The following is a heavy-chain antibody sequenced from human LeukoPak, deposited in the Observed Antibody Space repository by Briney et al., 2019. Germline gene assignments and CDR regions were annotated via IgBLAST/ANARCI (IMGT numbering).Heavy chain of an antibody. CDR3: AKDAYGSGSYPDY. J-gene: IGHJ4*02. D-gene: IGHD3-10*01. V-gene: IGHV3-23*01. Sequence: GGSLRLSCVASGFSFTGNWMSWVRQAPGKGLEWVSAISGSGGSTYYADSVKGRFTISRDNSKNTLYLQMNSLRAEDTAVYYCAKDAYGSGSYPDYWGQGTLVTVSS. CDR1: GFSFTGNW. CDR2: ISGSGGST.